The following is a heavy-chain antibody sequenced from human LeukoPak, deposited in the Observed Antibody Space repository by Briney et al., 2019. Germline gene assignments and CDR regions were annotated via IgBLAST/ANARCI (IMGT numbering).Heavy chain of an antibody. CDR2: FYSTGST. Sequence: PSETLSLTCTVSGGSITSGTSYWGWVRQPPGRGLEWIGTFYSTGSTHYNPSLRSRVTISVDTSKNQFSLRLSSVTAADTAIYYCAREGRDYYDRSGYSPDYWGQGTLVTVSS. J-gene: IGHJ4*02. CDR3: AREGRDYYDRSGYSPDY. D-gene: IGHD3-22*01. CDR1: GGSITSGTSY. V-gene: IGHV4-39*07.